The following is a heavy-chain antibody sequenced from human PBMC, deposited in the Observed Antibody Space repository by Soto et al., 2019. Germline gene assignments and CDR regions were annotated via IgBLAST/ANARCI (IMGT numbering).Heavy chain of an antibody. J-gene: IGHJ4*02. CDR3: ARDLGVQTVDY. CDR1: GYTFISDG. CDR2: ISGYNGNT. D-gene: IGHD1-26*01. V-gene: IGHV1-18*01. Sequence: QVQLVQYEAEVKKPGASVKVSCKASGYTFISDGISWGRQAPGQGLECMGWISGYNGNTKYAQKLQGRVTMTTDISTRAAYMELRSLRSDDTAVYYPARDLGVQTVDYWGQGTPVTVSS.